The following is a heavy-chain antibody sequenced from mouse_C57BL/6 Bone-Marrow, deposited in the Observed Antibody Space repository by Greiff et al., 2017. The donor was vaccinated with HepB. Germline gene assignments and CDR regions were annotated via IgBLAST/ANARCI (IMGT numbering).Heavy chain of an antibody. CDR2: ISYDGSN. Sequence: EVKLMESGPGLVKPSQSLSLTCSVTGYSITSGYYWNWIRQFPGNKLEWMGYISYDGSNNYNPSLKNRISITRDTSKNQFFLKLNSVTTEDTATYYCARGGAGDYWGQGTTLTVSS. CDR3: ARGGAGDY. V-gene: IGHV3-6*01. J-gene: IGHJ2*01. CDR1: GYSITSGYY.